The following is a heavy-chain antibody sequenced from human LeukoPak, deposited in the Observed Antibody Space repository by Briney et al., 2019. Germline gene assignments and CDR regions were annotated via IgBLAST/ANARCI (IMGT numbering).Heavy chain of an antibody. CDR1: GFTFSNYE. CDR2: ISSSGGTI. Sequence: GGSLRLSCAASGFTFSNYEMNWVRRAPGKGLEWVSYISSSGGTIYYADSVRGRFTISRDNSKNTLYLQMNSLRAEDTAVYYCARGNDYGDPSYYYGMDVWGKGTTVTVSS. J-gene: IGHJ6*04. CDR3: ARGNDYGDPSYYYGMDV. V-gene: IGHV3-48*03. D-gene: IGHD4-17*01.